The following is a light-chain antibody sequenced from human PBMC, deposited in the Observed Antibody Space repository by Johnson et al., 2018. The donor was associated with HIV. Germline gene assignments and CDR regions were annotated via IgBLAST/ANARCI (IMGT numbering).Light chain of an antibody. Sequence: QSVLTQPPSVSAAPGQKVTISCSGSSSNIGNNYVSWYQQLPGTAPKLLIYDNNKRPSGIPDRFSGSKSGTSATLGITGLQTGDEADYYCGAWDSSLSADVGVGTGTKFT. V-gene: IGLV1-51*01. CDR1: SSNIGNNY. CDR2: DNN. CDR3: GAWDSSLSADVG. J-gene: IGLJ1*01.